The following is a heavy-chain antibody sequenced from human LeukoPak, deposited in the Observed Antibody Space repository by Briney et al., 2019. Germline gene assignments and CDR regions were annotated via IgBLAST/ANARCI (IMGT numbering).Heavy chain of an antibody. CDR1: GFTFSSYA. CDR2: ISGSGGST. V-gene: IGHV3-23*01. J-gene: IGHJ4*02. CDR3: ARDVAAAGTTPMGWY. Sequence: GGSLRLSCAASGFTFSSYAMSWVRQAPGKGLEWVSAISGSGGSTYYADSVKGRFTISRDNSKNTLYLQMNSLRAEDTAVYYCARDVAAAGTTPMGWYWGQGTLVTVSS. D-gene: IGHD6-13*01.